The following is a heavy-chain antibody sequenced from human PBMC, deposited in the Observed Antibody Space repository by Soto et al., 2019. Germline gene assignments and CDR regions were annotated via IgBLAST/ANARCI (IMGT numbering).Heavy chain of an antibody. CDR1: GYTFTAYY. J-gene: IGHJ4*02. V-gene: IGHV1-2*02. D-gene: IGHD3-10*01. CDR2: INLNGGGT. Sequence: QVQLVQSGAEMKKPGASVKVSCEASGYTFTAYYIHWVRQAPGQGLEWMGWINLNGGGTKYAQKFQGRVTMTRDTSINTAYMELTRLTSDDTAVYYCARAVHTMIQGVRFRVDQWGQGTLVTVSS. CDR3: ARAVHTMIQGVRFRVDQ.